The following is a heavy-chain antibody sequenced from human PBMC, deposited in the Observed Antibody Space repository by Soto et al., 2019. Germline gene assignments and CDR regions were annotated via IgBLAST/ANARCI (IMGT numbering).Heavy chain of an antibody. CDR2: IYWDDDK. CDR1: GFSLSTSGVG. CDR3: AHTQPSYLRGQDYYYYGIDV. Sequence: QITLKESGPTLVKPTQTLTLTCTFSGFSLSTSGVGVGWIRQPPGKALEWLALIYWDDDKRYSPSLKCRLTITKDTSNNQVVLTMTNMYPVDTATYYCAHTQPSYLRGQDYYYYGIDVWGQGTTVTVSS. V-gene: IGHV2-5*02. J-gene: IGHJ6*02. D-gene: IGHD2-2*01.